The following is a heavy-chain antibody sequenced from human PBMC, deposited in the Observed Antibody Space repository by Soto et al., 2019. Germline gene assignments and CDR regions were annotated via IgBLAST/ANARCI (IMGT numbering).Heavy chain of an antibody. D-gene: IGHD2-15*01. Sequence: GGSLRLSCAASGFTFSSYAMSWVRQAPGKGLEWVSAISGSGGSTYYADSVKGRFTISRDNSKNTLYLQMNSLRAEDTAVYYCAKDSVPSGGSPVEYWGQGTLVTVSS. CDR3: AKDSVPSGGSPVEY. V-gene: IGHV3-23*01. CDR2: ISGSGGST. J-gene: IGHJ4*02. CDR1: GFTFSSYA.